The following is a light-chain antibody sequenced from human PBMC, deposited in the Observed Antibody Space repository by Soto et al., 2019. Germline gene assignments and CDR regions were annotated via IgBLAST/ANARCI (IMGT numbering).Light chain of an antibody. Sequence: ENVLTQSPGTLSLSPGERATLSCRASQSVTSSYLAWYQQKPGQAPRLLIYGASSRATGIPDRFSGSGSGTDFTLTISRLEPEDFAVYYCKQYGSSLLTLGGGTNVDIK. V-gene: IGKV3-20*01. CDR3: KQYGSSLLT. CDR1: QSVTSSY. J-gene: IGKJ4*01. CDR2: GAS.